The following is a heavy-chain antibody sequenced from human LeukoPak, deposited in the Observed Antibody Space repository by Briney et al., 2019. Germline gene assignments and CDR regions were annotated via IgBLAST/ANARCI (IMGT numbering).Heavy chain of an antibody. CDR3: ARDNVLAVAAYGMDV. Sequence: ASVKVSCKASGYTFTGYYMHWVRQAPGQGLEWMGWINPNSGGTNYAQKFQGRVTMTRDTSISTAYMELSRLRSDDTAVYYCARDNVLAVAAYGMDVWGQGTTVTVSS. V-gene: IGHV1-2*02. CDR2: INPNSGGT. D-gene: IGHD6-19*01. J-gene: IGHJ6*02. CDR1: GYTFTGYY.